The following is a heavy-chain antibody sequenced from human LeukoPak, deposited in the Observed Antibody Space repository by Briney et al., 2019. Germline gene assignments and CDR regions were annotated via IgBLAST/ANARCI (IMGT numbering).Heavy chain of an antibody. Sequence: ASVKVSCKASGYTFTGYYMHWVRQAPGQGLEWMGWINPNSGGTNYAQKFQGRVTMTRDTSISTAYMELSRLRSEDTAVYYCARTDFWSGYYYYYYYMDVWGKGTTVTVSS. D-gene: IGHD3-3*01. J-gene: IGHJ6*03. CDR1: GYTFTGYY. CDR3: ARTDFWSGYYYYYYYMDV. CDR2: INPNSGGT. V-gene: IGHV1-2*02.